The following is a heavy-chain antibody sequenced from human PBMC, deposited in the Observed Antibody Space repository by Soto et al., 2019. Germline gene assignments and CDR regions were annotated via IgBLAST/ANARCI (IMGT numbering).Heavy chain of an antibody. CDR2: ISGSGGST. J-gene: IGHJ6*02. Sequence: GGSLRLSCAASGFTFSSYAMSWVRQAPGKGLEWVSAISGSGGSTYYADSVKGRFTISRDNSKNTLYLQMNSLRAEDTAVYYCAKRRDSTSPPSYGMDVWGQGTTVTVSS. CDR3: AKRRDSTSPPSYGMDV. D-gene: IGHD2-2*01. V-gene: IGHV3-23*01. CDR1: GFTFSSYA.